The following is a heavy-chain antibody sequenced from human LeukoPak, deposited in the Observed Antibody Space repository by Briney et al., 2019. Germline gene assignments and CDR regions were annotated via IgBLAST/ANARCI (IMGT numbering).Heavy chain of an antibody. J-gene: IGHJ4*02. CDR2: IQDESDK. CDR3: SKELSF. CDR1: GFTFSSYE. V-gene: IGHV3-30*02. Sequence: GGSLRLSCAASGFTFSSYEMNWVRQAPGKGLEWVAFIQDESDKHCADSVKGRFTISRDNAKNALYLEMNSLRVEDTAVYYCSKELSFGGQGTLVTVSS. D-gene: IGHD3-10*01.